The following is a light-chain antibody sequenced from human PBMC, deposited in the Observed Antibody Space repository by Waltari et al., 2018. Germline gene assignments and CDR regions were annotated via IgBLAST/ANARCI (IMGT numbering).Light chain of an antibody. CDR3: CSYAGVRTFV. CDR2: EVI. CDR1: TSDLEIYDL. V-gene: IGLV2-23*02. J-gene: IGLJ1*01. Sequence: QSALTQPASVSGSPGQSITISCPGTTSDLEIYDLFSWYQQHPGKAPKLMIYEVIKRPSGVSNRFSGSKSGNTASLTISGLQPEDEAHYYCCSYAGVRTFVVGTGTNVTVL.